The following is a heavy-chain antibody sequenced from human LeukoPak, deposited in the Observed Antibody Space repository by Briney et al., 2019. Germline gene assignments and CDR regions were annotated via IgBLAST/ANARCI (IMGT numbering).Heavy chain of an antibody. V-gene: IGHV3-7*01. J-gene: IGHJ3*02. D-gene: IGHD1-26*01. Sequence: PGGSLRLSCAASEFTFSIYWMSWVRQAPGKGLEWVAKIKQDGSEKNYVESVKGRFTISRDNAKNSLYLQMSSLRAEDTAVYYCARDSRIVGATGATDIWGQGTMVTVSS. CDR3: ARDSRIVGATGATDI. CDR2: IKQDGSEK. CDR1: EFTFSIYW.